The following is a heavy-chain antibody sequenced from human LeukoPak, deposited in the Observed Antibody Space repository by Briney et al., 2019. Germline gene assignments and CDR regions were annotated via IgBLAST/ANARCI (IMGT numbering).Heavy chain of an antibody. CDR1: GFTFGDYA. Sequence: KSGGSLRLSCTASGFTFGDYAMSWFRQAPGKGLEWVGFIRSKAYGGTTEYAASVKGRFTISRDDSKSIAYLQMNSLKTEDTAVYYCTRDLYSSSRFGYYMDVWGKGTTVTVSS. J-gene: IGHJ6*03. V-gene: IGHV3-49*05. CDR3: TRDLYSSSRFGYYMDV. D-gene: IGHD6-6*01. CDR2: IRSKAYGGTT.